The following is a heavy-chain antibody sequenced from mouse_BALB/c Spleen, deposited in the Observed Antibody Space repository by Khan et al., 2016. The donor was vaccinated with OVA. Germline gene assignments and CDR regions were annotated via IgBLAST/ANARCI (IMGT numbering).Heavy chain of an antibody. CDR2: ISYSGGT. Sequence: VQLKESGPGLVKPSQSLSLTCTVTGYSITSGYAWNWIRQFPGNKLEWMGYISYSGGTSYNPSLKSRISITRDTSKNQFFLQLNSVTTEDTATEYCARVNYDGYDFDYWGQGTTLTVSA. CDR1: GYSITSGYA. CDR3: ARVNYDGYDFDY. J-gene: IGHJ2*01. D-gene: IGHD1-2*01. V-gene: IGHV3-2*02.